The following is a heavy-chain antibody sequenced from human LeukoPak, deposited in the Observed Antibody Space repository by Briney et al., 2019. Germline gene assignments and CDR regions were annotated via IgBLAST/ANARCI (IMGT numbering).Heavy chain of an antibody. V-gene: IGHV5-51*01. CDR3: ARRTDTHWHGSGSRPFDY. CDR2: IYPGDSDT. CDR1: GYSFTSYW. J-gene: IGHJ4*02. D-gene: IGHD3-10*01. Sequence: GESLKISCKGSGYSFTSYWIGWVRQMPGKGLEWMGIIYPGDSDTRYSPSLQGQVTISADKSISTAYLQWSSLKASDTAMYYCARRTDTHWHGSGSRPFDYWGQGTLVTVSS.